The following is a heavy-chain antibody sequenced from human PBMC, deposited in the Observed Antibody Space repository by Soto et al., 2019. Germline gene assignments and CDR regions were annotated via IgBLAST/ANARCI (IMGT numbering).Heavy chain of an antibody. V-gene: IGHV4-59*08. D-gene: IGHD5-12*01. Sequence: SETLSLTCTVSGGSISSYYWSWIRQPPGKGLEWIGYIYYSGSTNYNPSLKSRVTISVDTSKNQFSLKLSSVTAADTAVYYCARQWNYYYMDVWGKGTTVTAP. CDR3: ARQWNYYYMDV. CDR2: IYYSGST. J-gene: IGHJ6*03. CDR1: GGSISSYY.